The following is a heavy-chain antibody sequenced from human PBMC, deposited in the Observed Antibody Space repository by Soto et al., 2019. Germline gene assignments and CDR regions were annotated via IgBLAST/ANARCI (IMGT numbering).Heavy chain of an antibody. CDR2: IRNKANSYTT. Sequence: PGGSLRLSCTASGFTFSDYYMSWIRQAPGKGLEWVGRIRNKANSYTTEYAASVKGRFTISRDDSKNLLFLQMYSLKTEDTAVYYCSRAGILTTPYYFDYWGQGTLVTVSS. J-gene: IGHJ4*01. V-gene: IGHV3-72*01. CDR3: SRAGILTTPYYFDY. D-gene: IGHD2-21*01. CDR1: GFTFSDYY.